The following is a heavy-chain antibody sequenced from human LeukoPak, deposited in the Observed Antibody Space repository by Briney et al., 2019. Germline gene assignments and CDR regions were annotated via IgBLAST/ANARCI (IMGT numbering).Heavy chain of an antibody. CDR3: ARVVAMTIDY. CDR2: ISSSGSTI. V-gene: IGHV3-48*03. Sequence: PGGSLRLSCAASGFTLSSYEMNWVRQAPGKGLEWVSYISSSGSTIYYADSVKGRFTISRDNAKNSLYLQMNSLRAEDTAVCYCARVVAMTIDYWGQGTLVTVSS. CDR1: GFTLSSYE. J-gene: IGHJ4*02. D-gene: IGHD5-12*01.